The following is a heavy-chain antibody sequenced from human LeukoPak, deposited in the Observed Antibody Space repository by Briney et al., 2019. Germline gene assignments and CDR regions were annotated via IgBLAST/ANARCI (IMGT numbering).Heavy chain of an antibody. J-gene: IGHJ5*02. D-gene: IGHD6-13*01. CDR3: ARSESSPRSRARKGIARWFDP. Sequence: ASVKVSCKASGYTFTGYYMHWVRQAPGQGLEWMGWMNPNSGNTGYAQKFQGRVTITRNTSISTAYMELSSLRSEDTAVYYCARSESSPRSRARKGIARWFDPWGQGTLVTVSS. CDR1: GYTFTGYY. V-gene: IGHV1-8*03. CDR2: MNPNSGNT.